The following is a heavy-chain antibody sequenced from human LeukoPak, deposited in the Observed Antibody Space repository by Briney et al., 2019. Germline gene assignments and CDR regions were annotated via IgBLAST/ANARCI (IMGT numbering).Heavy chain of an antibody. CDR1: GFTFSSYW. D-gene: IGHD1-26*01. CDR2: IRDDGGEI. J-gene: IGHJ4*02. CDR3: ARDKPRGSYYGSIFDS. Sequence: GGSLRLSCEASGFTFSSYWMSWVRQAPGKGLELVANIRDDGGEIYYVDSVKGRFTISRDNAKSSLFLQMNSLRAEDAAVYYCARDKPRGSYYGSIFDSWGQGTLVTVSS. V-gene: IGHV3-7*01.